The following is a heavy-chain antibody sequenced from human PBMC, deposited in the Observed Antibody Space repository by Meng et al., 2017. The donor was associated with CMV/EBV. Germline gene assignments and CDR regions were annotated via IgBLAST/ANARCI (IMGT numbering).Heavy chain of an antibody. D-gene: IGHD3-16*01. CDR2: IRAYNGNT. J-gene: IGHJ4*02. CDR3: ARESAGGEYYFDY. Sequence: SVKVSCKASGYTFTSYGISWVRQAPGQGLEWMGWIRAYNGNTNYAQKLQGRVTMTTNTTTSTAYMELRSLRSDDTAVYYCARESAGGEYYFDYWGQGTLVTVSS. V-gene: IGHV1-18*01. CDR1: GYTFTSYG.